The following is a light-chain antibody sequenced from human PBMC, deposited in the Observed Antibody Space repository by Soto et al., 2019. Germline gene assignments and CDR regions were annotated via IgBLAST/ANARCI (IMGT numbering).Light chain of an antibody. Sequence: DVVMTQTPLSLSVSPGQPASISCKSSQSLLHSDGKTYLCWYLQKSGQPPQLLIYEDSNRFAGVPDRLSGSGSGTEFTLRISRVEAEDGGVYYCMQSIQLPLTFGGGTKVDLK. V-gene: IGKV2D-29*01. CDR1: QSLLHSDGKTY. CDR2: EDS. CDR3: MQSIQLPLT. J-gene: IGKJ4*01.